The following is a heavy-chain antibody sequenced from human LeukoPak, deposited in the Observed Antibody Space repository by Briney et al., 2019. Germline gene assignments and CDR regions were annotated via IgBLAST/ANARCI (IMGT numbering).Heavy chain of an antibody. J-gene: IGHJ4*02. CDR1: GYTFTSYA. D-gene: IGHD1-26*01. CDR2: INAGNGNT. Sequence: ASVKVSCKASGYTFTSYAMHWVRQAPGQRLEWMGWINAGNGNTKYSQKFQGRVTITRDTSASTAYMELSSLRSDDTAVYYCARAPRWEVADYWGQGTLVTVSS. V-gene: IGHV1-3*01. CDR3: ARAPRWEVADY.